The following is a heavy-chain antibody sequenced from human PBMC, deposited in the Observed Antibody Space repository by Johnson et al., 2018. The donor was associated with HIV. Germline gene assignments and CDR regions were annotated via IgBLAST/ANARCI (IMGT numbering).Heavy chain of an antibody. CDR3: AKMGITSAFDI. CDR1: GFTFDDYA. CDR2: ICWYSGSI. J-gene: IGHJ3*02. Sequence: VQLLESGGGLVQPGRSLRLSCAASGFTFDDYAMHWVRQAPGKGLEWVSGICWYSGSIGYADSVKGRFTISRDNAKNSLYLQMNSLRTEDTALYYCAKMGITSAFDIWGQGTMVTVSS. D-gene: IGHD3-16*01. V-gene: IGHV3-9*01.